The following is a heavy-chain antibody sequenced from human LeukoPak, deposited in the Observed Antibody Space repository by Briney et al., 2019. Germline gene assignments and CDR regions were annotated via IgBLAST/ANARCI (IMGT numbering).Heavy chain of an antibody. Sequence: PSETLSLTCAVYGGSFSGYYWSWIRQPPGKGLEWIGYIYYSGSTNYNPSLKSRVTISVDTSKNQFSLKLSSVTAADTAVYYCARANPYYYYYYGMDVWGQGTTVTVSS. CDR3: ARANPYYYYYYGMDV. D-gene: IGHD4/OR15-4a*01. CDR2: IYYSGST. V-gene: IGHV4-59*08. CDR1: GGSFSGYY. J-gene: IGHJ6*02.